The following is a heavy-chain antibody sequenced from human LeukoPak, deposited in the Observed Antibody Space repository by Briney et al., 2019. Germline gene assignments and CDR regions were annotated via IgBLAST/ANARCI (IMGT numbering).Heavy chain of an antibody. Sequence: KPSETLSLTCAVYGGSFSGYYWSWIRQPPGKGLEWIGEINHSGSTNYNPSLESRVTISVDTSKNQFSLKLSSVTAADTAVYYCARGQQLGYNWFDPWGQGTLVTVSS. CDR2: INHSGST. J-gene: IGHJ5*02. D-gene: IGHD6-13*01. V-gene: IGHV4-34*01. CDR1: GGSFSGYY. CDR3: ARGQQLGYNWFDP.